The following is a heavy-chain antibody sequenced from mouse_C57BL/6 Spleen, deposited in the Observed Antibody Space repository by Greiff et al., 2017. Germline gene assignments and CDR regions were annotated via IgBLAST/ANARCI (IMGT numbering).Heavy chain of an antibody. Sequence: VQLQQSGPGLVQPSQSLSITCTVSGFSLTSYGVHWVRQSPGKGLEWLGVIWSGGSTDYNAAFISRLSISKDNSKSQVFFKMNSLQADDTAIYYCATKSAWFAYWGQGTLVTVSA. CDR1: GFSLTSYG. V-gene: IGHV2-2*01. CDR3: ATKSAWFAY. J-gene: IGHJ3*01. CDR2: IWSGGST.